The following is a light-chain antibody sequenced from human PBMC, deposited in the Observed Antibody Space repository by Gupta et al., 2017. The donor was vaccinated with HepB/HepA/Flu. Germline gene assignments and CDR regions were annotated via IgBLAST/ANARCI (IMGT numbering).Light chain of an antibody. V-gene: IGLV1-44*01. J-gene: IGLJ2*01. CDR2: NNN. CDR1: RSNIGSNT. Sequence: QSVLTQPPSASGTPGQRVTISCSGSRSNIGSNTVNWYHQLPGTAPKLLIYNNNQRPSGVPDRFSGSKSGTSASLAISGLQSEDEADYYCAAWDDSLNGVVFGGGTKLTV. CDR3: AAWDDSLNGVV.